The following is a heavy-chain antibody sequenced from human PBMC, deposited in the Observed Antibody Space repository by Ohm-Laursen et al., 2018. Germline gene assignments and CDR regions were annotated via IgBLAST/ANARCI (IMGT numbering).Heavy chain of an antibody. CDR1: GGSISSHY. CDR2: IYYSGST. D-gene: IGHD3-10*02. CDR3: ARVLRYGGLG. Sequence: GTLSLTCTVSGGSISSHYWSWIRQPPGKGLEWIGYIYYSGSTNYNPSLKSRVTISVDTSKNQFSRKLSSVTAADTAVYYCARVLRYGGLGWGQGTLVTVSS. V-gene: IGHV4-59*11. J-gene: IGHJ4*02.